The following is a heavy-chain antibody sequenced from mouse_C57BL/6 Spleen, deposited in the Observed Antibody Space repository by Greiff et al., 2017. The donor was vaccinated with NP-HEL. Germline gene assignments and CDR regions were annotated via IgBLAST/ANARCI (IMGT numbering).Heavy chain of an antibody. CDR1: GFTFSSYA. CDR2: ISDGGSYT. V-gene: IGHV5-4*01. J-gene: IGHJ4*01. Sequence: EVQRVESGGGLVKPGGSLKLSCAASGFTFSSYAMSWVRQTPEKRLEWVATISDGGSYTYYPDNVKGRFTISRDNAKNNLYLQMSHLKSEDTAMYYCARDLRGYDYAMDYWGQGTSVTVSS. CDR3: ARDLRGYDYAMDY. D-gene: IGHD2-14*01.